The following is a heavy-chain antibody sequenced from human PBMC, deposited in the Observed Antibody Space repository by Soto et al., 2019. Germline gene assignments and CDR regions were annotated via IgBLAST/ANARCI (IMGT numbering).Heavy chain of an antibody. J-gene: IGHJ6*02. CDR3: ASAGYCSSTSCYTVYYYGMDV. V-gene: IGHV1-18*01. CDR2: ISAYNGNT. Sequence: QVQLVQSGAEVKKPGASVKVSCKASGYTFTSYGISWVRQAPGQGLEWMGWISAYNGNTNYAQKLQGRVPMTTDTSTSTAYMELRRLRSDDTAVYYCASAGYCSSTSCYTVYYYGMDVCGHGTTVTVS. D-gene: IGHD2-2*02. CDR1: GYTFTSYG.